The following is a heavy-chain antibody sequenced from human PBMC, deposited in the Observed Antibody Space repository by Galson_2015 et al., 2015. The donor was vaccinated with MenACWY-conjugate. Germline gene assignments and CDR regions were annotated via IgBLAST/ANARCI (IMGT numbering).Heavy chain of an antibody. V-gene: IGHV3-66*01. CDR2: MYNAGNT. Sequence: SLRLSCAASGLIVSNNYMNWIRQAPGKGLEWVSVMYNAGNTYYADAVNGRFTISGDISENTLYLQMNSLRADDTAVYYCAREGYYYNGDSRNRAFDIWGQGTMVTVSS. CDR3: AREGYYYNGDSRNRAFDI. J-gene: IGHJ3*02. D-gene: IGHD3-22*01. CDR1: GLIVSNNY.